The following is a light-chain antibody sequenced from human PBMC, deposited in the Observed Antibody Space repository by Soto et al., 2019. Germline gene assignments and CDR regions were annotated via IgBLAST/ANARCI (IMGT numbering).Light chain of an antibody. J-gene: IGLJ2*01. Sequence: QSVLTQPPSASGTPGQRVTISCSGSSSNIGSHTVNWYQQFPGTAPKLLMYSNTQRPSGVPDRFSGSKSGTSASLAISGLQSEFEAEYYCAAWDDSLNGVVFGGGTKLTVL. V-gene: IGLV1-44*01. CDR1: SSNIGSHT. CDR3: AAWDDSLNGVV. CDR2: SNT.